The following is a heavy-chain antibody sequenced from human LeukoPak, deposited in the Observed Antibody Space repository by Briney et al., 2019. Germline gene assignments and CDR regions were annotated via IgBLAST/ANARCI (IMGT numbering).Heavy chain of an antibody. D-gene: IGHD3-10*01. J-gene: IGHJ3*02. Sequence: PGGSLRLSRAASGFTFSSYSMNWVRQAPGKGLEWVSYISSSSSTIYYADSVKGRFTISRDNAKNSLYLQMNSLRAEDTAVYYCAREREGVRSAFDIWGQGTMVTVSS. CDR2: ISSSSSTI. CDR1: GFTFSSYS. CDR3: AREREGVRSAFDI. V-gene: IGHV3-48*01.